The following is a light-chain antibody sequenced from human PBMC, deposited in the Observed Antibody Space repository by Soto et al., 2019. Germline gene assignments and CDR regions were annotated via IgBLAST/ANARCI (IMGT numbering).Light chain of an antibody. J-gene: IGLJ2*01. CDR3: GTCDTNLPSRV. V-gene: IGLV1-51*01. Sequence: QSVLTQPPSVSADPGQKVTISCSGSTSNIGKNYVGWYRQLPGTAPELVIFDFNKRPSGIPDRFSASMSGTSAALVITGVQAGDEAVYYCGTCDTNLPSRVFGGGTKLTVL. CDR2: DFN. CDR1: TSNIGKNY.